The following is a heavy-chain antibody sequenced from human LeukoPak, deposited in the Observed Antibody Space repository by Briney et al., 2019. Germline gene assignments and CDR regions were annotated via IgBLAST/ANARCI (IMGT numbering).Heavy chain of an antibody. J-gene: IGHJ5*01. CDR3: ASDGGGHDS. Sequence: GGSLRLSWAASGFTFTTYCIRWVRHTPEKGRECVSNIKEDGSADYYVDSVKARFPIHRHNAKHLLYIQMKSLRAEHTAIYHCASDGGGHDSWGQGTLVTVSS. V-gene: IGHV3-7*01. CDR2: IKEDGSAD. D-gene: IGHD4-23*01. CDR1: GFTFTTYC.